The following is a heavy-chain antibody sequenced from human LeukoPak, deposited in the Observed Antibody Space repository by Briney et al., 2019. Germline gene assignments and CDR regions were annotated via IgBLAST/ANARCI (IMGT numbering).Heavy chain of an antibody. CDR2: IIPIFGTA. J-gene: IGHJ6*03. CDR1: GGTFSSYA. V-gene: IGHV1-69*13. D-gene: IGHD6-13*01. CDR3: ASGLYSSSWSSYYYYYMDV. Sequence: ASVKVSCKASGGTFSSYAISWVRQAPGQGLEWMGGIIPIFGTANYAQKFQGRVTITADESTSTAYMELSSLRSEDTAVYYCASGLYSSSWSSYYYYYMDVWGKGTTVTISS.